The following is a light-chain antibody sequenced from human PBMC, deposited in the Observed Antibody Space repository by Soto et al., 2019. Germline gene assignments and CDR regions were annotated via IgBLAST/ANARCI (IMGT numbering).Light chain of an antibody. CDR2: DVS. Sequence: QSVLTQPASVSGSPGQSITISCTGTSSDVGGYNYASWYQQHPGKAPKLMIYDVSNRPSGVSNRFSGSKSGITASLTISGLQAEDDADYYCSSYTSSSTLPYVFGTGTKVTVL. CDR1: SSDVGGYNY. J-gene: IGLJ1*01. V-gene: IGLV2-14*01. CDR3: SSYTSSSTLPYV.